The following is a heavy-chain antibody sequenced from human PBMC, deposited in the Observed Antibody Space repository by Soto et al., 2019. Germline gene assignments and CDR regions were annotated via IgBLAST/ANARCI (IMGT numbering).Heavy chain of an antibody. V-gene: IGHV4-39*01. CDR2: IYFTGNT. J-gene: IGHJ5*02. D-gene: IGHD6-25*01. CDR3: AGQTFTIAAASYGRSNWFDP. CDR1: GGSITSSSHF. Sequence: SETLSLTCSASGGSITSSSHFWGWVRQPPGKGLGWIGTIYFTGNTYYTPSLKSRLTMSIDTSKNEFSLRLNSVTAADTAVYYCAGQTFTIAAASYGRSNWFDPWGQGTLVTVSS.